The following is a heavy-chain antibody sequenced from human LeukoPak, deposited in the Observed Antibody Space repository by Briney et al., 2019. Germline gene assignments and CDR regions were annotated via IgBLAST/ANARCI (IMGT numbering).Heavy chain of an antibody. CDR1: GYTFTGNY. V-gene: IGHV1-2*02. CDR3: ARGSALGHTPDTAMAHIDY. D-gene: IGHD5-18*01. CDR2: INPNSGDT. Sequence: ASVKVSCKASGYTFTGNYMHWVRQAPGQGLEWMGWINPNSGDTNHALRFQGRVTMTTDTSISTAYMELSRLRSDDTAVYYCARGSALGHTPDTAMAHIDYWGQGTLVTVSS. J-gene: IGHJ4*02.